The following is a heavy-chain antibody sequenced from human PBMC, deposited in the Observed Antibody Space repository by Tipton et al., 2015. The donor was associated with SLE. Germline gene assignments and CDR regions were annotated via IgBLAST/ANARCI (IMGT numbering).Heavy chain of an antibody. J-gene: IGHJ4*02. CDR3: EKGAAGRGLSHPDY. V-gene: IGHV3-30*02. CDR1: GFTFSSYG. D-gene: IGHD6-13*01. Sequence: GSLRLSCAASGFTFSSYGMHWVRQAPGKGLEWVAFIRYDGSNKYYADSVKGRFTISRDNSKNTLYLQMNSLRAEDTAVYYCEKGAAGRGLSHPDYWGQGTLVTVSS. CDR2: IRYDGSNK.